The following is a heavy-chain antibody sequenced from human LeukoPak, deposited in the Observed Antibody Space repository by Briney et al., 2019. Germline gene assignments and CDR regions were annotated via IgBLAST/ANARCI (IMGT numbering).Heavy chain of an antibody. J-gene: IGHJ4*02. CDR1: GYTFTDYY. CDR2: INPNSGDT. D-gene: IGHD3-10*01. Sequence: GASVKVSCKASGYTFTDYYLHWVRQAPGQGLEWMGWINPNSGDTDYAQKFQGRVTMTRDTSISTAYMELSRLRYDDTAVYYCARGPLYGSGSYYYDYWGQGTLVTVSS. V-gene: IGHV1-2*02. CDR3: ARGPLYGSGSYYYDY.